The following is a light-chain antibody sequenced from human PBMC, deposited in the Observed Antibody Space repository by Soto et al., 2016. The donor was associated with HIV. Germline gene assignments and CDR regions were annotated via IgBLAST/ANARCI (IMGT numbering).Light chain of an antibody. Sequence: AIQMTQSPSSLSASVGDRITITCRASQDIRNDLGWYQQKPGKAPKLLIYAASSLQSGSHQGSAARQLAQISLSPSAACSLKILLTYYCLQDSNYPWTFGQGTKVEIK. V-gene: IGKV1-6*02. CDR2: AAS. CDR3: LQDSNYPWT. J-gene: IGKJ1*01. CDR1: QDIRND.